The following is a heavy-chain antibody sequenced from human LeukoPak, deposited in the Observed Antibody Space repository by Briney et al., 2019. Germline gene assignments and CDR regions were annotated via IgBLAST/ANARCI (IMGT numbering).Heavy chain of an antibody. D-gene: IGHD2-2*01. CDR3: ARLGFCSSATCCGGDY. J-gene: IGHJ4*02. Sequence: PGGSLRLSCAASGFTFNHYWMYWVRQAPGKGLVWVSRINSDGSSASYADSVKGRFTISRDNAKNTLYLQMNSLRAEDTAVYDCARLGFCSSATCCGGDYWGQGALVTVSS. V-gene: IGHV3-74*01. CDR2: INSDGSSA. CDR1: GFTFNHYW.